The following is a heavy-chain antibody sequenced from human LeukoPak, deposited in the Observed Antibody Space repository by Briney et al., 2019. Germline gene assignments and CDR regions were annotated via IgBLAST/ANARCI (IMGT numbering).Heavy chain of an antibody. J-gene: IGHJ4*02. CDR1: GGTFSNYA. CDR3: ATWTGRGYLFDY. V-gene: IGHV1-69*04. CDR2: ITPILGIA. Sequence: SVKVSCKASGGTFSNYAINWVRQAPGQGLEWMGRITPILGIANYAQKFQGRVTITADKSTSTAYMELSSLRSEDTAVYYCATWTGRGYLFDYWGQGTLVTVSS. D-gene: IGHD3/OR15-3a*01.